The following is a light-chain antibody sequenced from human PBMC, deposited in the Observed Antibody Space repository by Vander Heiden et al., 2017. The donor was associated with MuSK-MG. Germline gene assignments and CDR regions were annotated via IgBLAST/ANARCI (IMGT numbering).Light chain of an antibody. CDR2: DDR. CDR1: NIGSKS. CDR3: QVWDSSSDHGV. Sequence: SYVLTQPPSMSVAPGPTARITCGGNNIGSKSVHWFQQKPGQAPVLVVYDDRDRPSGIPERFSGSNSGNTATLTISRVEAGDEADYYCQVWDSSSDHGVFGTGTKVTVL. J-gene: IGLJ1*01. V-gene: IGLV3-21*02.